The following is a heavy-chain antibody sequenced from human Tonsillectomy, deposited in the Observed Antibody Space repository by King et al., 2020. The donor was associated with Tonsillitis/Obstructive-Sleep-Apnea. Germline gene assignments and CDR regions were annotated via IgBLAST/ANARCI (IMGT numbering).Heavy chain of an antibody. V-gene: IGHV4-59*01. CDR3: ARVDDYGDYVASNWFDP. D-gene: IGHD4-17*01. CDR2: IYYSGST. Sequence: QLQESGPGLVKPSETLSLTCTVSGGSISSYYWSWIRQPPGKGMEWIGYIYYSGSTNYNPSLKSRVTISVDTSKNQFSLKLSFVTAADTAVYYCARVDDYGDYVASNWFDPWGQGTLVTVSS. CDR1: GGSISSYY. J-gene: IGHJ5*02.